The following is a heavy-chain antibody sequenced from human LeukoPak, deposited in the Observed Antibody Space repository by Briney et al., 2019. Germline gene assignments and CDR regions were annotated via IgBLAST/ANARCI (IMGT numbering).Heavy chain of an antibody. CDR1: GGSISRYY. V-gene: IGHV4-59*01. Sequence: PSETLSLTCTVSGGSISRYYWSWIRQPPGKGLEWIGYIYYSGSTNYNPSLKSRVTISVDTSKNQFSLKLSSVTAADTAVYYCARAPPIAAAGTSWFDPWGQGTLVTVSS. D-gene: IGHD6-13*01. J-gene: IGHJ5*02. CDR3: ARAPPIAAAGTSWFDP. CDR2: IYYSGST.